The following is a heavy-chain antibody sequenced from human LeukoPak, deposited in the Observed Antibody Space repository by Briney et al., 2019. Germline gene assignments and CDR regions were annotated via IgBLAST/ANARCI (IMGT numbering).Heavy chain of an antibody. J-gene: IGHJ4*02. Sequence: GGSLRLSCAASGFTFSSYGMHWVRQAPGKGLEWVAFIRYDGSNKYYADSVKGRFTISRDNSKNTLYLQMNSLRAEDTAVYYCARVPPHCGGDCTNWGQGTLVTVSS. CDR2: IRYDGSNK. CDR3: ARVPPHCGGDCTN. D-gene: IGHD2-21*02. V-gene: IGHV3-30*02. CDR1: GFTFSSYG.